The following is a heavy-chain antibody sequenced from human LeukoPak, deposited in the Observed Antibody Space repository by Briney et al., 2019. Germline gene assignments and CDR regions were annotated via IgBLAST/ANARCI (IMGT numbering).Heavy chain of an antibody. V-gene: IGHV5-51*01. Sequence: GESLKISCKGSGYIFTSYWIGWVRQMPGKGLERMGIIYPGDSDTRYSPSFQGQVTISADKSISTAYLQWSSLKASDTAMYYCARRTMVRGPSYYYYYGIDVWGQGTTVTVSS. D-gene: IGHD3-10*01. J-gene: IGHJ6*02. CDR2: IYPGDSDT. CDR3: ARRTMVRGPSYYYYYGIDV. CDR1: GYIFTSYW.